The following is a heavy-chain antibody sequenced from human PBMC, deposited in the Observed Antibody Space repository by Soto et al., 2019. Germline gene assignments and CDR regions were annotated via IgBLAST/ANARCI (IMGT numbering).Heavy chain of an antibody. D-gene: IGHD5-12*01. CDR3: ARGAGLRSYPGYYYYMDV. CDR1: GYTFTGYY. V-gene: IGHV1-2*04. Sequence: ASVKVSCKASGYTFTGYYMHWVRQAPGQGLEWMGWINPNSGGTNYAQKFQGWVTMTRDTSISTAYIELSRLRSDDTAVYYCARGAGLRSYPGYYYYMDVWGKGTTVTVSS. J-gene: IGHJ6*03. CDR2: INPNSGGT.